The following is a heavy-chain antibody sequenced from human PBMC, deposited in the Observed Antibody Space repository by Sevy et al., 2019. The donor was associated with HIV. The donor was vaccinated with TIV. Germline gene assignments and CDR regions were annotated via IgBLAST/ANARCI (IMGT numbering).Heavy chain of an antibody. J-gene: IGHJ4*02. D-gene: IGHD4-17*01. Sequence: SQTLSLTCAISGDSVSSNIASWTWIRQSPSRGLEWLGRTYFRSIWYNDYAASVKSRITIYPDTSKNQFSLHLKSVTPEDTAVYYCARDLEFYDYGDYGPAFMPDYWGQGTLVTVSS. CDR2: TYFRSIWYN. CDR1: GDSVSSNIAS. V-gene: IGHV6-1*01. CDR3: ARDLEFYDYGDYGPAFMPDY.